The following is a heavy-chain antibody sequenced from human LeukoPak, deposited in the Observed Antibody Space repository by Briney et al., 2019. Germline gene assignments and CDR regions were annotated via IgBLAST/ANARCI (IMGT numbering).Heavy chain of an antibody. CDR1: GFTFSSYA. D-gene: IGHD1-7*01. CDR2: ISYDGSIE. V-gene: IGHV3-30*04. Sequence: PGGSLRLSCAASGFTFSSYAMHWVRQAPGKGLEWIAIISYDGSIEYYVDSVKGRFTISRDNAKNSLYLQMNSLRAEDTAVYYCARDLTGTNYWGQGTLVTVSS. J-gene: IGHJ4*02. CDR3: ARDLTGTNY.